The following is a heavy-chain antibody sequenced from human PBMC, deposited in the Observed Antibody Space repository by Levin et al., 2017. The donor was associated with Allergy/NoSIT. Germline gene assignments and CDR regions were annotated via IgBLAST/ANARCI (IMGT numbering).Heavy chain of an antibody. V-gene: IGHV3-74*01. Sequence: LSLTCAVSGFTFSEYWMHWIRRAPGKGLMWVSWISSDGSKTNYADSVKGRFTISRDNAKNTLHLQMDSLRPEDTAVYYCARSGPPDVWGQGTTVIVSS. CDR2: ISSDGSKT. CDR1: GFTFSEYW. CDR3: ARSGPPDV. J-gene: IGHJ6*02.